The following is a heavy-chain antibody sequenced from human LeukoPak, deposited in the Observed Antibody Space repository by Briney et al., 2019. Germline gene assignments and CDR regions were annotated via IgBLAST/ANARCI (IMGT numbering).Heavy chain of an antibody. V-gene: IGHV3-72*01. Sequence: PGGSLRLSCAASGFTFSDHYMDWVRQAPGKGLKWVGRTRDKANSYTTEYAASVKGRFTISRDASKTSLYLQMNSLKTEDTAVYYCARGDGYDRRSFDYWGQGTLVTVSS. CDR3: ARGDGYDRRSFDY. J-gene: IGHJ4*02. CDR1: GFTFSDHY. CDR2: TRDKANSYTT. D-gene: IGHD5-12*01.